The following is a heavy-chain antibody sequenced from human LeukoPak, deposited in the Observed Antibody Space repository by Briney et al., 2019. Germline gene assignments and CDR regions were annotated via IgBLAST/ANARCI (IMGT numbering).Heavy chain of an antibody. Sequence: PGGSLRLSCAASGFTFSDHALHWVRQTQGKGLEWLTLISYDGRSKYYADSVRGRFTVSRDNSKNTLDLQMNAVRPEDTAVYYCARGKNKNMATVIDYWGQGTLVTVSS. CDR3: ARGKNKNMATVIDY. J-gene: IGHJ4*02. V-gene: IGHV3-30*04. CDR1: GFTFSDHA. D-gene: IGHD5-24*01. CDR2: ISYDGRSK.